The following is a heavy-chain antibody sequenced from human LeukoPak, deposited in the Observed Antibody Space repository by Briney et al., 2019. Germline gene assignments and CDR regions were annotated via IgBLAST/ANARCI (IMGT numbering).Heavy chain of an antibody. CDR1: GFTFSNYA. V-gene: IGHV3-23*01. J-gene: IGHJ5*02. CDR2: ITGGGDT. Sequence: GGSLRLSCAASGFTFSNYAMMWVRQAPGKGLEWVSSITGGGDTYYVDSVKGRFTVSRDNSKNTLYLQINSLTADDAALYYCAKGKAAGAVDWFDPWGQGTLVTVSS. CDR3: AKGKAAGAVDWFDP. D-gene: IGHD6-13*01.